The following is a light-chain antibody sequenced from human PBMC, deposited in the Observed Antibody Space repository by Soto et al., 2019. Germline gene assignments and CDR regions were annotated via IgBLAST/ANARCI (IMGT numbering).Light chain of an antibody. J-gene: IGKJ2*01. CDR1: QSINTW. CDR2: DAS. V-gene: IGKV1-5*01. CDR3: QPYNSYPVT. Sequence: DIPMTQSPSTLSAAVGDRVTITCRASQSINTWVAWHQVKPGRAPKALIYDASTLGSGVPSRFSGSGSGTESTLTISGLQPDDSATYYCQPYNSYPVTFGQGTKLEIK.